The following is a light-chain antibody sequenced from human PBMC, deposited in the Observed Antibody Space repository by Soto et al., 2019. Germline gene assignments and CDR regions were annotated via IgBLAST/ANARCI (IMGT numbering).Light chain of an antibody. CDR2: GAS. V-gene: IGKV3-15*01. CDR3: QQYNKWPRT. CDR1: QGLNRN. Sequence: ETVLTQSPATLSVSPGETATLSCTTSQGLNRNLAWYQQKLGQAPRVLIYGASTRAAGIPARFSGSGSATEFTLTINDLQSEDFAVYYCQQYNKWPRTFGQGTKVDIK. J-gene: IGKJ1*01.